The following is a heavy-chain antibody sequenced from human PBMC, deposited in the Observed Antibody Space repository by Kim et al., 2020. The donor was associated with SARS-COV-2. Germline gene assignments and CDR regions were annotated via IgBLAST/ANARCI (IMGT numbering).Heavy chain of an antibody. Sequence: GGSLRLSCAASGFTFSSYSMNWVRQAPGKGLEWVSSIISSSSYIYYADSVKGRFTISRDNAKNSLYLQMNSLRAEDTAVYYCARDRPPWAPYYDILTGYHYYYGMDVWGQGTTVTVSS. CDR1: GFTFSSYS. D-gene: IGHD3-9*01. CDR3: ARDRPPWAPYYDILTGYHYYYGMDV. V-gene: IGHV3-21*01. J-gene: IGHJ6*02. CDR2: IISSSSYI.